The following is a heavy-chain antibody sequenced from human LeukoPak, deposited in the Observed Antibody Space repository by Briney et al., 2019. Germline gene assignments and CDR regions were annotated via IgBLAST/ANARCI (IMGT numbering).Heavy chain of an antibody. V-gene: IGHV1-69*04. CDR3: ARGSGYSSG. CDR1: GGTFISYA. CDR2: IIPILGIA. D-gene: IGHD6-19*01. Sequence: ASVKVSCKASGGTFISYAISWVRQAPGQGLEWMGRIIPILGIANYAQKFQGRVTITADKSTSTAYMELSSLRSEDTAVYYCARGSGYSSGWGQGTLVTVSS. J-gene: IGHJ4*02.